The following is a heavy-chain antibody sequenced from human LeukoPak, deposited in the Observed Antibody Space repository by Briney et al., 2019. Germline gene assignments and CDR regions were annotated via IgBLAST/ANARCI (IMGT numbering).Heavy chain of an antibody. CDR1: GFTFSSYN. Sequence: PGGSLRLSCAASGFTFSSYNMNWVRQAPGKGLEWVSSISSSSSYIYYADSVKGRFTISRDNAKNSLYLQMNSLRAEDTAVYYCARGYYDYVWGSYRQGAFDIWGQGTMVTVSS. V-gene: IGHV3-21*01. J-gene: IGHJ3*02. CDR3: ARGYYDYVWGSYRQGAFDI. CDR2: ISSSSSYI. D-gene: IGHD3-16*02.